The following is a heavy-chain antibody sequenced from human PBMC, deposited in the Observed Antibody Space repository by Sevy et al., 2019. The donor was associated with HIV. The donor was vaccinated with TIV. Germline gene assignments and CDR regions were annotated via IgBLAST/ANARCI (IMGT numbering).Heavy chain of an antibody. J-gene: IGHJ6*02. CDR1: GFTFSDSA. CDR2: IRSKVNSYAT. Sequence: GGSLRLSCAASGFTFSDSAMHWVRQASGKGLEWVGRIRSKVNSYATTYVASVKGRFTMSRDDSKNTAYLQMNSLKTEGTAVYYCTRQGDRSRYDIFSHGMDVWGQGTTVTVSS. V-gene: IGHV3-73*01. CDR3: TRQGDRSRYDIFSHGMDV. D-gene: IGHD3-9*01.